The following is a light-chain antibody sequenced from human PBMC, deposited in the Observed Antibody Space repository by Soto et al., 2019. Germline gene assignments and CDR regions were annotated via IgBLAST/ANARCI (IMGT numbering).Light chain of an antibody. CDR3: QSYDSSLRVSV. CDR1: SSNIGAGYD. J-gene: IGLJ2*01. V-gene: IGLV1-40*01. Sequence: QLVLTQPPSVSGAPGQRVTIPCTGSSSNIGAGYDVHWYQQLPGTAPKHLIDGNSNRPSGVPDRFSGSKSGTSASLAITGLQAEDEADYYCQSYDSSLRVSVFGGGTQLTVL. CDR2: GNS.